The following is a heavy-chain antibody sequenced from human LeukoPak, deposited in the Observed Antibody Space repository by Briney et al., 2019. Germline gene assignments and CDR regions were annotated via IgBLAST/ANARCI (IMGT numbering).Heavy chain of an antibody. D-gene: IGHD4-17*01. Sequence: PSETLSLTCTVSGDSIRSYYWSWIRQPPGKGLEWIGYIHYSGSTNYNPSLKSRVTISVDTSKNQFFLKLTSVTAADTAVYYCAREGGYGELTWGQGTLVTVSS. CDR1: GDSIRSYY. CDR2: IHYSGST. J-gene: IGHJ5*02. CDR3: AREGGYGELT. V-gene: IGHV4-59*01.